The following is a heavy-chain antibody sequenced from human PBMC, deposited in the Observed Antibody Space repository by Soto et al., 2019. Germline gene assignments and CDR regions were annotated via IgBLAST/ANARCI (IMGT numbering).Heavy chain of an antibody. J-gene: IGHJ6*03. Sequence: SVKVSCKASGCTFSSYAISWVGQAPGQGLEWMGGIIPIFGTANYAQKFQGRVTITADKSTSTAYMELSSLRSEDTAVYYCARGLSSNWNYLDVWGHGTTVTVS. CDR2: IIPIFGTA. D-gene: IGHD1-20*01. CDR1: GCTFSSYA. V-gene: IGHV1-69*06. CDR3: ARGLSSNWNYLDV.